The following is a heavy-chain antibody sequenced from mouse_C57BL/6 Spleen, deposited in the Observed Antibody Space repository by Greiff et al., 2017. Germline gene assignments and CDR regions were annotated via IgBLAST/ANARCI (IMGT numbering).Heavy chain of an antibody. CDR3: ARSGERYDYDY. CDR1: GYAFTNYL. CDR2: INPGSGGT. J-gene: IGHJ2*01. D-gene: IGHD2-4*01. V-gene: IGHV1-54*01. Sequence: VKLQESGAELVRPGTSVKVSCKASGYAFTNYLIEWVKQRPGQGLEWIGVINPGSGGTNYNEKFKGKATLTADKSSSTAYMQLSSLTSEDSAVYFCARSGERYDYDYWGQGTTLTVSS.